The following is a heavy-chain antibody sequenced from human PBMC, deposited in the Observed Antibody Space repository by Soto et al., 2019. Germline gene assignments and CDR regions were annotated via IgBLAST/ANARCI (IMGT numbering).Heavy chain of an antibody. CDR2: IYHSGST. Sequence: SETLSLTCAVSGGSISSGGYSWSWIRQPPGKGLEWIGYIYHSGSTYYNPSLKSRVTISVDSSKNQFSPKLSSVTASDTATYYCTKGAERTVQRFLDWVCGHWGQGTPVTVSS. CDR1: GGSISSGGYS. V-gene: IGHV4-30-2*01. CDR3: TKGAERTVQRFLDWVCGH. D-gene: IGHD3-9*01. J-gene: IGHJ4*02.